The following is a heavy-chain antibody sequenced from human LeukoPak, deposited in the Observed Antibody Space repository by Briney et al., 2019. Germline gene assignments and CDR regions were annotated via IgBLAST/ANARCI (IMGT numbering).Heavy chain of an antibody. CDR2: ISGPGGPT. Sequence: PGGSLRLSCVVSGFSFSTHAMTWVRQAPGKGLGRVSDISGPGGPTSYAASVKDRFTISRDNPKNPLFLQVNILIAEHPAVYYWARYPRVIPVHYMDVWGKGTTVIVSS. CDR3: ARYPRVIPVHYMDV. CDR1: GFSFSTHA. D-gene: IGHD2/OR15-2a*01. V-gene: IGHV3-23*01. J-gene: IGHJ6*03.